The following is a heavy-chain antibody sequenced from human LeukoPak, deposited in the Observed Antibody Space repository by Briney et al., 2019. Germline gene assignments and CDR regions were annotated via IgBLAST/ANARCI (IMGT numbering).Heavy chain of an antibody. D-gene: IGHD1/OR15-1a*01. J-gene: IGHJ4*02. Sequence: GGSLRLSCAASGFTLSNYAMHWVRQATGKGREWVSAIGTGGDTYYPASVKGRFTISRENVKNSLFLQMNSLRAEDTAVYYCLRQGTPHGNFDYWGQGTLVTVSS. CDR3: LRQGTPHGNFDY. CDR2: IGTGGDT. V-gene: IGHV3-13*01. CDR1: GFTLSNYA.